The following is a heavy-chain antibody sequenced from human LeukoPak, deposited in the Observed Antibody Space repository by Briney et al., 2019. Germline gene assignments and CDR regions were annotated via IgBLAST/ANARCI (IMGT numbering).Heavy chain of an antibody. V-gene: IGHV4-59*04. J-gene: IGHJ5*02. CDR2: IYYSGST. CDR3: ARPVPSRLGWFDP. CDR1: GGSISSYY. Sequence: SETLSLTCTVSGGSISSYYWSWIRQPPGKGLEWIGYIYYSGSTYYNPSLKSRVTISVDTSKNQFSLKLSSVTAADTAVYYCARPVPSRLGWFDPWGQGTLVTVSS. D-gene: IGHD1-1*01.